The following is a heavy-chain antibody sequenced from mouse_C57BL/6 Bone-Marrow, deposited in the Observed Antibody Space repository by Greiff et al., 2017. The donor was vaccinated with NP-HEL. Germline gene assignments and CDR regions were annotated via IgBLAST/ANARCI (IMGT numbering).Heavy chain of an antibody. V-gene: IGHV1-26*01. CDR1: GYTFTDYY. Sequence: VQLQQSGPELVKPGASVKISCKASGYTFTDYYMNWVKQSHGKSLEWIGDINPNNGGTSYNQKFKGKATLTVDKSSSTAYMELRSLTSEDSAVYYCARGYSNPSYYAMDYWGQGTSVTVSS. D-gene: IGHD2-5*01. CDR3: ARGYSNPSYYAMDY. J-gene: IGHJ4*01. CDR2: INPNNGGT.